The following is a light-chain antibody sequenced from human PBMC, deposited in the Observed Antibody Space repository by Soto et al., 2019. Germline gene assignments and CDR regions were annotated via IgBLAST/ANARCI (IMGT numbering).Light chain of an antibody. J-gene: IGKJ1*01. CDR3: QQYGSSPGWT. CDR1: QTGISNN. V-gene: IGKV3-20*01. CDR2: GAS. Sequence: EILLTQSPGTLSLSPVQSATRSSRASQTGISNNFAWQQQKRGETPRLLVNGASSRATGITEGFSGSGSGTDFTLTISRMEPEDFAVYYCQQYGSSPGWTFGQGTKVDI.